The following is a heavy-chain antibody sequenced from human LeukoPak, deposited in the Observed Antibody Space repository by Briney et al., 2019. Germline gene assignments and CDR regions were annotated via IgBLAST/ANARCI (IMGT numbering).Heavy chain of an antibody. V-gene: IGHV1-69*05. D-gene: IGHD3-22*01. CDR3: ARDFYYDSSGYNY. Sequence: ASVKASCKASEGTFSSYAISWVRQAPGQGLEWMGRIIPIFGTANYAQKFQGRVTITTDESTSTAYMELSSLRSEDTAVYYCARDFYYDSSGYNYWGQGTLVTVSS. CDR1: EGTFSSYA. CDR2: IIPIFGTA. J-gene: IGHJ4*02.